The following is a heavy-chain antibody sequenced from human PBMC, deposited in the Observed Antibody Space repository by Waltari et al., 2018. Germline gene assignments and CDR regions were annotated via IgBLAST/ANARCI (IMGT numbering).Heavy chain of an antibody. CDR1: GFTFSSYS. J-gene: IGHJ4*02. D-gene: IGHD3-10*01. Sequence: EVQLVESGGGLVKPGGSLRLSCAASGFTFSSYSMNWVRQAPGKGLEWVSSISSSSSYIYYADSVKGRFTISRDNAKNSLYLQMNSLRAEDTAVYYCARAITMVQGVDYWGQGTLVTVSS. V-gene: IGHV3-21*01. CDR2: ISSSSSYI. CDR3: ARAITMVQGVDY.